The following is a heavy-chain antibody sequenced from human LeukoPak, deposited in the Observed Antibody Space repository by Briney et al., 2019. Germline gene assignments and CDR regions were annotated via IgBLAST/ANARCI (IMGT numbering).Heavy chain of an antibody. D-gene: IGHD2-8*01. V-gene: IGHV3-21*04. CDR1: GFTFSDYT. J-gene: IGHJ4*02. Sequence: GGSLRLSCAASGFTFSDYTITWVRQAPGKGLEWVSSISSSSHYIAYADSLKGRFILSRDNSKNTLYLQMNSLRAEDTALYCCVRGMAQLGYWGQGTLVTVSS. CDR3: VRGMAQLGY. CDR2: ISSSSHYI.